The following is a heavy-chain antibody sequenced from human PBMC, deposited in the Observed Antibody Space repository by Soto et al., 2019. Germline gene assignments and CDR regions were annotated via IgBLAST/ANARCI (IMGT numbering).Heavy chain of an antibody. V-gene: IGHV1-69*01. CDR1: GGTFSSHA. CDR3: ARDTRIAAAGTHGDY. D-gene: IGHD6-13*01. CDR2: IIPIFGTA. J-gene: IGHJ4*02. Sequence: QVQLVQSGAEVKKPGSSVKVSCKASGGTFSSHAISWVRQAPGQGLEWMGGIIPIFGTANYAQKFQGRVTISADESTSTAYMERRSLRSEDTAVYYCARDTRIAAAGTHGDYWVQGTLVTVSS.